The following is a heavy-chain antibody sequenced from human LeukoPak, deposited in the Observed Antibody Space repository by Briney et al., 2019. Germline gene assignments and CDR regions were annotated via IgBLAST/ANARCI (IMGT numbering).Heavy chain of an antibody. J-gene: IGHJ4*02. CDR3: AKPRYSYGYLLEN. CDR1: GFTFSSYG. CDR2: ISYDGSNK. V-gene: IGHV3-30*18. D-gene: IGHD5-18*01. Sequence: GGSLRLSCAASGFTFSSYGMYWVRQAPGKGLERVAVISYDGSNKYYADSVKGRFTISRDNSKNTLYLQMNSLRAEDTAVYYCAKPRYSYGYLLENWGQGTLVTVYS.